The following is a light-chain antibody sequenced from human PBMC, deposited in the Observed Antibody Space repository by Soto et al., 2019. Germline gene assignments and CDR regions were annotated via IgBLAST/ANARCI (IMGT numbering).Light chain of an antibody. V-gene: IGKV4-1*01. CDR2: WAS. CDR3: QQYYSTPPV. Sequence: DIVMTQSPDSLAVSLGERATINCKSSQSVLYSSNNKNYLAWYQQKPGQPPKLLIYWASARESGVPDRFSGSGSGTDLTLTISSLQAEDVAVYYYQQYYSTPPVFGQGTKVEIK. CDR1: QSVLYSSNNKNY. J-gene: IGKJ1*01.